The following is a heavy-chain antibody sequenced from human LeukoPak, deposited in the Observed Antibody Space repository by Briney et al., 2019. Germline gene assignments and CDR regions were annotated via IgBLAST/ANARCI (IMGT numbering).Heavy chain of an antibody. CDR3: AKGPLRGTAAAIDY. V-gene: IGHV3-30*18. J-gene: IGHJ4*02. CDR1: GFTFNNYG. CDR2: ISYDGRNI. Sequence: GGSLRLSCAASGFTFNNYGMHWVRQAPGKGLEWVAVISYDGRNIHYPDSVRGRFTISRDISTDTLWLQMDSLRTEDTAVYYCAKGPLRGTAAAIDYWGQGTLVTVSS. D-gene: IGHD2-2*01.